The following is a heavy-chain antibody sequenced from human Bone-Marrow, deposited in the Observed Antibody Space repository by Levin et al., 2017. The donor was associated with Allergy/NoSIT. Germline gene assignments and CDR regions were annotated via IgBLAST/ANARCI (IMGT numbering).Heavy chain of an antibody. V-gene: IGHV4-4*02. CDR2: IYHSGST. D-gene: IGHD2-2*01. CDR3: ARDLGGKGYCSSTSCPQPDYYMDV. CDR1: GGSISSSNW. J-gene: IGHJ6*03. Sequence: PSETLSLTCAVSGGSISSSNWWSWVRQPPGKGLEWIGEIYHSGSTNYNPSLKSRVTISVDKSKNQFSLKLSSVTAADTAVYYCARDLGGKGYCSSTSCPQPDYYMDVWGKGTTVTVSS.